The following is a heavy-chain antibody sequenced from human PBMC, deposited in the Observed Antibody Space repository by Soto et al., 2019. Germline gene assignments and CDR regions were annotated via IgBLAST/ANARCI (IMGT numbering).Heavy chain of an antibody. CDR3: ARDLGVDCSSTSCPDYGMDV. Sequence: ASVKVSCKASGYTFTSYAMHWVRQAPGQRLEWMGWINPGNGNTKYSQKFQGRVTITRDTSASTAYMELSSLRSEDTAVYYCARDLGVDCSSTSCPDYGMDVWGQGTTVTVSS. D-gene: IGHD2-2*01. CDR1: GYTFTSYA. V-gene: IGHV1-3*01. J-gene: IGHJ6*02. CDR2: INPGNGNT.